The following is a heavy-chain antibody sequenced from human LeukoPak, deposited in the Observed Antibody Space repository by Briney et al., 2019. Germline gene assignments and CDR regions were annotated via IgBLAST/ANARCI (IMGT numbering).Heavy chain of an antibody. D-gene: IGHD1-1*01. V-gene: IGHV4-34*01. CDR3: ARGQVRRGVYYYYYMGV. CDR1: GGSFSGYY. J-gene: IGHJ6*03. Sequence: SETLSLTCAVYGGSFSGYYWSWIRQPPGKGLEWIGEINHSGSTNYNPSLKSRVTISVDTSKNQFSLKLSSVTAADTAVYYCARGQVRRGVYYYYYMGVWGKGTTVTASS. CDR2: INHSGST.